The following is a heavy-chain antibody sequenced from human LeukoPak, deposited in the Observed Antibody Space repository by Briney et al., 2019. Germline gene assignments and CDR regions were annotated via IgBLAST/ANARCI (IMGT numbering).Heavy chain of an antibody. CDR3: AKVSGYCSSTSCYTGVDYYYMDV. D-gene: IGHD2-2*02. V-gene: IGHV3-23*01. CDR1: GFTFSSYA. Sequence: GSLRLSCVASGFTFSSYAMNWVRQAPGKGLEWVSAISGSGGSTYYADSVKGRFTISRDNSKNTLYLQMNSLRAEDTAVYYCAKVSGYCSSTSCYTGVDYYYMDVWGKGTTVTVSS. CDR2: ISGSGGST. J-gene: IGHJ6*03.